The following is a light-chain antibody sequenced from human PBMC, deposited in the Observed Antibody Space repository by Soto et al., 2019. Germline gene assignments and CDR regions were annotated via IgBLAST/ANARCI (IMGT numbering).Light chain of an antibody. J-gene: IGKJ1*01. CDR1: QSVRSSY. CDR3: QQYGSSPTT. CDR2: GAS. Sequence: ESVLTQSPGTLSLSPGERATLNCRASQSVRSSYLAWYQQKPGQAPRLLIYGASSRATGIPDRFSGSGSGTDFTLTISRLEPEDFAVYYCQQYGSSPTTFGQGTKVDIK. V-gene: IGKV3-20*01.